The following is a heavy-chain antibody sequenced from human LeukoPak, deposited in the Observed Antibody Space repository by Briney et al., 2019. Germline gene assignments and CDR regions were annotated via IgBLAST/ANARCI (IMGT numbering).Heavy chain of an antibody. V-gene: IGHV3-74*01. CDR1: GFTFSSYW. CDR3: VRSYGSGSYYYGY. CDR2: INSDGSST. J-gene: IGHJ4*02. D-gene: IGHD3-10*01. Sequence: PGGSLRLSCAASGFTFSSYWMHWVRQAPGKGLVWVSRINSDGSSTSYVDSVRGRFTISRDNAKNTLYLQMNSPRAEDTAVYYCVRSYGSGSYYYGYWGQGTLVTVSS.